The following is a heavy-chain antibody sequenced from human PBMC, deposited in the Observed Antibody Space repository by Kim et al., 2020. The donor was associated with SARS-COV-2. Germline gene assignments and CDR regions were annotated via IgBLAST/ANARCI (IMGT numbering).Heavy chain of an antibody. Sequence: GESLKISCKGSGYSFTSYWIGWVRQMPGKGLEWMGIIYPGDSDTRYSPSFQGQVTISADKSISTAYLQWSSLKASDTAMYYCVRQHYDFWSGYDYYGMDVWGQGTTVTVSS. D-gene: IGHD3-3*01. CDR1: GYSFTSYW. CDR3: VRQHYDFWSGYDYYGMDV. CDR2: IYPGDSDT. J-gene: IGHJ6*02. V-gene: IGHV5-51*01.